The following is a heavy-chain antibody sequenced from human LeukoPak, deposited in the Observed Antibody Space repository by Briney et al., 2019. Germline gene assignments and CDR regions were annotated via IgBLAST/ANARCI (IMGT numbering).Heavy chain of an antibody. D-gene: IGHD1/OR15-1a*01. CDR1: GFSLSASGEG. CDR3: AHRLLKYRVTTPGAPWFDP. J-gene: IGHJ5*02. Sequence: SGPTLVKPTQTLTLTCTFSGFSLSASGEGVGWIRQPPGKALEWLALIYWDDDKRYSPSLKTRLSIIKDTSKSQVVLTMTNMEPVDSGTYYCAHRLLKYRVTTPGAPWFDPWGQGTQVTVSS. CDR2: IYWDDDK. V-gene: IGHV2-5*02.